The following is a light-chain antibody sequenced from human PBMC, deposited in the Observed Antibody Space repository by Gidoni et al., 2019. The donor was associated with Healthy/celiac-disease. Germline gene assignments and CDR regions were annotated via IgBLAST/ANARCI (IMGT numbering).Light chain of an antibody. CDR1: SSDVGGYNY. Sequence: QSALTQPASVSGSPGQSITISCTGTSSDVGGYNYVSWYQQHPGKAPKLMTHDVSNRPSGVSNRFSGSKSGNTASLTISGLQAEDEADYYCSSYTSSSTLEVFGTGTKVTVL. J-gene: IGLJ1*01. CDR2: DVS. V-gene: IGLV2-14*01. CDR3: SSYTSSSTLEV.